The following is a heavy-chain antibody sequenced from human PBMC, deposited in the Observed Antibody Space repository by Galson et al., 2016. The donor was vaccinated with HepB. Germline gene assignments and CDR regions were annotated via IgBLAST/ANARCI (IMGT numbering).Heavy chain of an antibody. Sequence: SLRLSCAVSGSTFSSYAMSWVRQAPGKGLEWVSAISGSGGSTYYADSAKGRFTISRDNSKNTLYRQMNSLRAEDTAVYYCAKDRVLIAAAGTGYFDYWGQGTLVTVSS. V-gene: IGHV3-23*01. CDR3: AKDRVLIAAAGTGYFDY. CDR1: GSTFSSYA. D-gene: IGHD6-13*01. J-gene: IGHJ4*02. CDR2: ISGSGGST.